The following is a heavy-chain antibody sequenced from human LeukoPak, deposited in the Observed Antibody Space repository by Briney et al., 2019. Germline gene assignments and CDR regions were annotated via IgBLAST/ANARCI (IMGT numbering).Heavy chain of an antibody. J-gene: IGHJ3*02. CDR2: IYYSGST. CDR3: ARAATTRGAFDI. CDR1: GGSINSYY. D-gene: IGHD1-26*01. V-gene: IGHV4-59*01. Sequence: PSETLSLTCTVSGGSINSYYWSWIRQPPGKGLEWIGYIYYSGSTNYNPSLKSRVTISVDTSKNQFSLKLSSVTAADTAVYYCARAATTRGAFDIWGQGTMVTVSS.